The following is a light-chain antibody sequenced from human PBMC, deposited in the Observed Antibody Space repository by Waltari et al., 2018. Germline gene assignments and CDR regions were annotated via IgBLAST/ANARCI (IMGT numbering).Light chain of an antibody. CDR2: AAS. Sequence: DIQMTQSPSSVSASVGDRINITCRASQDIGNWLAWYQQKPGTAPKLLIYAASRLQRGVPARFSGSGFGTDFTLTIVSLQSEDFATYFCQQANTFPPGVTFGGGTKVEI. CDR1: QDIGNW. J-gene: IGKJ4*01. V-gene: IGKV1D-12*01. CDR3: QQANTFPPGVT.